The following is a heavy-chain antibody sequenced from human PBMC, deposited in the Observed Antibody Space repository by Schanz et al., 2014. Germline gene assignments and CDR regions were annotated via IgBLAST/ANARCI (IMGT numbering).Heavy chain of an antibody. D-gene: IGHD1-26*01. CDR2: ISGSGNTI. V-gene: IGHV3-48*02. J-gene: IGHJ4*02. CDR3: ARRYSGRYCFDY. Sequence: EVRLVESGGGLVKPGGSLRLSCVASGFTFSSHSMNWVRQAPGQGLEWLSYISGSGNTIYYADSVKGRFTISRDNAKNSLSLQMDRLRDEDTAVYYCARRYSGRYCFDYWGQGTLVAVSS. CDR1: GFTFSSHS.